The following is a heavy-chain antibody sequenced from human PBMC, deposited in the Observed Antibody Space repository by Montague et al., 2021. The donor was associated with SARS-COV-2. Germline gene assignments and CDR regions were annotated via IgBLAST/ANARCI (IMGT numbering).Heavy chain of an antibody. CDR1: GFTFSSYA. J-gene: IGHJ4*02. D-gene: IGHD4-23*01. CDR2: IVNNGRKS. V-gene: IGHV3-23*01. CDR3: AKETAAIGNPLFDS. Sequence: SLRLSCAASGFTFSSYATSWVRPAPGKGLEWVSGIVNNGRKSFYADSVKGRFVLSRDNSDKMVYLQLNSLRAADTAIYYCAKETAAIGNPLFDSWGQGTLITVSS.